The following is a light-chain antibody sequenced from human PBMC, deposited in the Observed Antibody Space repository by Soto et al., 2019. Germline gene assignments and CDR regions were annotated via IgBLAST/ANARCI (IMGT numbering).Light chain of an antibody. CDR1: QSVSSN. Sequence: EIVMTQSPATLSVSPGERATLSCRASQSVSSNLAWYQQKPGQAPRLLIYGASTRATGIPARFSGSGSGTAVTHTISSLQSEDFAVYYCQQYNNWPWTFGQGTKVEIQ. CDR2: GAS. J-gene: IGKJ1*01. CDR3: QQYNNWPWT. V-gene: IGKV3-15*01.